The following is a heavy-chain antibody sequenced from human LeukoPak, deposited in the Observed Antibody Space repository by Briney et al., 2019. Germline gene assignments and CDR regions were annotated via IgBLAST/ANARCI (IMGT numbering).Heavy chain of an antibody. CDR2: IIPILGIA. V-gene: IGHV1-69*04. CDR3: ATVAPDYPKEYYFDY. J-gene: IGHJ4*02. CDR1: GGTFSSYA. Sequence: GSSVKVSCKASGGTFSSYAISWVRQAPGQGLEWMGRIIPILGIANYAQKFQGRVTITADKSTSTAYMELSSLRSEDTAVYYCATVAPDYPKEYYFDYWGQGTLVTVSS. D-gene: IGHD4-17*01.